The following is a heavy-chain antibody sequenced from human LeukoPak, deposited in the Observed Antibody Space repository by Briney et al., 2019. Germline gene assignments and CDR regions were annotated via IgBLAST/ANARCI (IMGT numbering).Heavy chain of an antibody. J-gene: IGHJ5*02. CDR1: GYPINIDYS. Sequence: SETLSLTCFVSGYPINIDYSWGWIRQSPGKGLEWIGDISPKGITYYNPSLRGRVSISPDTSKNQFSLRLSSMTATDTAMYYCARVPGVYFDFSIGFGSGWFDPWGQGILVTVSS. V-gene: IGHV4-38-2*02. CDR2: ISPKGIT. D-gene: IGHD3-3*01. CDR3: ARVPGVYFDFSIGFGSGWFDP.